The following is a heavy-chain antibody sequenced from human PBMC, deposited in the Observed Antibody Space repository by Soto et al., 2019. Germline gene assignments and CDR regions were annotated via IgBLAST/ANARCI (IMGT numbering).Heavy chain of an antibody. CDR2: IRSKANSYAT. V-gene: IGHV3-73*01. Sequence: GGSLRLSCAASGFTFSGSAMHWVRQASGKGLEWVGRIRSKANSYATAYAASVKGRFTISRDDSKNTAYLQMNSLKTEDTAVYYCTRGIAAAGIVAYWGQGTLVTVSP. D-gene: IGHD6-13*01. CDR3: TRGIAAAGIVAY. J-gene: IGHJ4*02. CDR1: GFTFSGSA.